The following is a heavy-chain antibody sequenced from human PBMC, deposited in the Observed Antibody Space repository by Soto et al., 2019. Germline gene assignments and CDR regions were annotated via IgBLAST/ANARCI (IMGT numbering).Heavy chain of an antibody. CDR2: ISAYNGNT. CDR3: ARVVAVAGTGRIWFDP. Sequence: ASVKVSCKASGYTFTSYGISWVRQAPGQGLEWMGWISAYNGNTNYAQKLQGRVTMTTDTSTSTAYMELRSLRSDDTAVYYCARVVAVAGTGRIWFDPWGQGTLVTVSS. J-gene: IGHJ5*02. CDR1: GYTFTSYG. V-gene: IGHV1-18*01. D-gene: IGHD6-19*01.